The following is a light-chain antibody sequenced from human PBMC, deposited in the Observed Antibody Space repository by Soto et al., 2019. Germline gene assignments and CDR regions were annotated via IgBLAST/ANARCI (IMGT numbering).Light chain of an antibody. CDR3: QQYGSSPLT. Sequence: EIVVTQSPGTLSLAPGERATLACRASERVSDNSLAWYQQRSGQAPRLVIYGASSRASAVPDRFSGSGSGADFTLTISRLEPEDFAVYYCQQYGSSPLTFGGGTKVEIK. V-gene: IGKV3-20*01. CDR1: ERVSDNS. CDR2: GAS. J-gene: IGKJ4*01.